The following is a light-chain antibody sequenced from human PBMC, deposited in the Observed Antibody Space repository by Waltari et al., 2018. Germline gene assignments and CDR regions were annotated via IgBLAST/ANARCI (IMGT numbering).Light chain of an antibody. Sequence: NFILTPTPSVSDSPGTTVTISCPRSSGRIGSSYLQWYQQRPGSAPTTVIYEDYQRPSGVPGRFSGSIDSSSNAAYVTISGLKPEDEADYYCQSYDNDNVVFGGGTRLTVL. CDR3: QSYDNDNVV. J-gene: IGLJ3*02. CDR1: SGRIGSSY. V-gene: IGLV6-57*03. CDR2: EDY.